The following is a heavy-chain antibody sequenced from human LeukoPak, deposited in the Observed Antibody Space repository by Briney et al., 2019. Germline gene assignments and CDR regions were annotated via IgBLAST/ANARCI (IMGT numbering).Heavy chain of an antibody. J-gene: IGHJ4*02. CDR1: GFIFSNYW. CDR3: AKGGGYAYFDY. V-gene: IGHV3-74*01. CDR2: IHPDGSST. Sequence: PGGSLRLSCAGSGFIFSNYWMHWVRQAPGKGPVWFSRIHPDGSSTDYADPVRGRFTISSDNSKNPLYLHMNSLRADDTAVYYCAKGGGYAYFDYXGQXTLXXVSS. D-gene: IGHD5-12*01.